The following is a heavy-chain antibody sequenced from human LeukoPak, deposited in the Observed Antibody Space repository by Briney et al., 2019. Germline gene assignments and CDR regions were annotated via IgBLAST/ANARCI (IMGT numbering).Heavy chain of an antibody. Sequence: GGSLRLSCLTSGFTLSTNAMSWVRQAPGKGLEWVSSISSSSSYIYYADSVKGRFTISRDNAKNSLYLQMNSLRAEDTAVYYCAREQDYSNHFDYWGQGTLVTVSS. CDR3: AREQDYSNHFDY. D-gene: IGHD4-11*01. J-gene: IGHJ4*02. V-gene: IGHV3-21*01. CDR1: GFTLSTNA. CDR2: ISSSSSYI.